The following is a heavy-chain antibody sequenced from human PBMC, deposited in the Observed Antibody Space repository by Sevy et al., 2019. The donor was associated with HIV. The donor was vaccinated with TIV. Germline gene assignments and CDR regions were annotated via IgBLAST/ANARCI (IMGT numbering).Heavy chain of an antibody. CDR3: ARAGWYGYYYDSSGAHFDY. Sequence: ASVKVSCKASGYTCTGYYMHWVRLAPGQGLEWMGWINPNSGGTNYAQKFQGRVTMTRDTSISTAYMELSRLRSDDTAVYYCARAGWYGYYYDSSGAHFDYWGQGTLVTVSS. CDR2: INPNSGGT. J-gene: IGHJ4*02. CDR1: GYTCTGYY. V-gene: IGHV1-2*02. D-gene: IGHD3-22*01.